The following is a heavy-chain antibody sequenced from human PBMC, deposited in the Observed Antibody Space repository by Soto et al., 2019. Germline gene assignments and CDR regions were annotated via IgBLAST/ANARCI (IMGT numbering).Heavy chain of an antibody. Sequence: QVQLQESGPGLVKPSQTLSLTCTVSGDSISSGGYYWSWIRQHQGKGLEWIGYAYHSGGAWYTPSLRSRAIISIHTSKNQSSLKLSSVSAADTAVYYCAILKPEYHGPQFAFDIWGPGTMVTVSS. J-gene: IGHJ3*02. V-gene: IGHV4-31*03. D-gene: IGHD3-9*01. CDR1: GDSISSGGYY. CDR2: AYHSGGA. CDR3: AILKPEYHGPQFAFDI.